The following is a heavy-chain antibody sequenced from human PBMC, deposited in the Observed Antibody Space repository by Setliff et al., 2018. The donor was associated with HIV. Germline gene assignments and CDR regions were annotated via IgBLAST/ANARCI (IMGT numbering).Heavy chain of an antibody. J-gene: IGHJ1*01. Sequence: KPSETLSLTCTVSGGSISSGGYYWSWIRQHPGKGLECIAYIYYSGSTYYNPSLQSRVTISVDTSKNQFSLKVTSVTAADTAVYYCARALGIGSAYFQHWGLGTLVTVSS. CDR2: IYYSGST. CDR1: GGSISSGGYY. CDR3: ARALGIGSAYFQH. D-gene: IGHD6-19*01. V-gene: IGHV4-31*03.